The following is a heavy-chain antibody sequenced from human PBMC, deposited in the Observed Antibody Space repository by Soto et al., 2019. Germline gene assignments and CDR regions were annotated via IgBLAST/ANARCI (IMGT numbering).Heavy chain of an antibody. CDR1: GFTFSSYA. Sequence: QVQLVESGGGVVQPGRSLRLSCAASGFTFSSYAMHWVRQAPGKGLEWVAVISYDGSNKYYADSVKGRFTISRDKSKNTPYLQMNSLRAEDTAVYYCARDCIAVAPGRAYYYGMDVWGQGTTVTVSS. V-gene: IGHV3-30-3*01. D-gene: IGHD6-19*01. CDR2: ISYDGSNK. CDR3: ARDCIAVAPGRAYYYGMDV. J-gene: IGHJ6*02.